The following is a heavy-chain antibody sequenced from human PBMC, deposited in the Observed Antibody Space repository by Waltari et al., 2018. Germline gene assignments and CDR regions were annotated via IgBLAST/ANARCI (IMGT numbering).Heavy chain of an antibody. CDR1: GFSFTPAW. J-gene: IGHJ4*01. CDR3: TTLDAPWGG. CDR2: IKSQNAGATT. D-gene: IGHD7-27*01. V-gene: IGHV3-15*01. Sequence: EVQMVESGGGSMKPGDSLRLSCVASGFSFTPAWLTWVRQAPGKGCCWVGGIKSQNAGATTDFAASVRGRFSISRDDSQNMVFLQMNSLRTEDTALYYCTTLDAPWGGWGHGTWSPSLQ.